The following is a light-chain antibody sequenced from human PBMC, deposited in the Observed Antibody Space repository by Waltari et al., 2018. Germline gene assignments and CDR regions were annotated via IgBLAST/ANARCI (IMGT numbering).Light chain of an antibody. J-gene: IGLJ3*02. CDR1: SGHSSNS. V-gene: IGLV4-69*01. Sequence: QLVLTQSPSAPASLGASVKLTCTLSSGHSSNSSAWLQQQPEKGPRYLMKVNSDGSHSKGDDIRDRCSGSSSWAERYLTISSLQSEDEADYYCETGGHGTWVFGGGTKLTVL. CDR3: ETGGHGTWV. CDR2: VNSDGSH.